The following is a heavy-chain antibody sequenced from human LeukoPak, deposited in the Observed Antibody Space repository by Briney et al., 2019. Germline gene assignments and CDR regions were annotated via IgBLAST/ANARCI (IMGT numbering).Heavy chain of an antibody. D-gene: IGHD1-26*01. V-gene: IGHV3-48*01. CDR1: GFTFSPYN. J-gene: IGHJ4*02. Sequence: PGGSLRLSCAASGFTFSPYNMNWVRQAPGKGLEWISYISSSSSTISYADSVKGRFTISRDNAENSLYLQMNSLGAEDTAVYYCARVNGALYYFDYWGQGTLVTVSS. CDR2: ISSSSSTI. CDR3: ARVNGALYYFDY.